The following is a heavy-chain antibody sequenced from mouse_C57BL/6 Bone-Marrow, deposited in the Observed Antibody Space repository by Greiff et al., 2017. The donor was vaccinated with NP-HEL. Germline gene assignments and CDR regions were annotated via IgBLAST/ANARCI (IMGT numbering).Heavy chain of an antibody. D-gene: IGHD2-1*01. V-gene: IGHV1-63*01. CDR2: IYPGGGYT. CDR1: GYTFTNYW. J-gene: IGHJ3*01. Sequence: QVQLQQSGAELVRPGTSVKMSCKASGYTFTNYWIGWAKQRPGHGLEWIGDIYPGGGYTNYNEKFKGKATLTADKSSSTAYMQFSSLTSEDAAIYYCARRDGNYDLAYWGQGTLVTVSA. CDR3: ARRDGNYDLAY.